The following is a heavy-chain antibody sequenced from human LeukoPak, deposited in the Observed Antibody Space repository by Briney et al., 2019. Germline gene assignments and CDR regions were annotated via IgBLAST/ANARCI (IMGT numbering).Heavy chain of an antibody. CDR1: GGSVTRGSHF. CDR2: IYYSGST. CDR3: ARLNSSGWYHIDY. V-gene: IGHV4-61*01. D-gene: IGHD6-19*01. J-gene: IGHJ4*02. Sequence: SETLSLTCTVSGGSVTRGSHFWSWIRQPPGERLEWIGYIYYSGSTNYNPSLKSRLTISIDTSKSQISLKLSSVTAADTAVYYCARLNSSGWYHIDYWGQGTLVTVSS.